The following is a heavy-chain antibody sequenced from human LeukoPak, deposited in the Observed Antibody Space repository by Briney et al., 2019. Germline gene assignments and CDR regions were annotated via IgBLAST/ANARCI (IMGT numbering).Heavy chain of an antibody. J-gene: IGHJ4*02. CDR2: ISSSSSTI. CDR3: AKDLNYYDSSGPDY. CDR1: GFTFSSYS. V-gene: IGHV3-48*01. Sequence: HPGGSLRLSCAASGFTFSSYSMNWVRQAPGKGLEWVSYISSSSSTIYYADSVKGRFTISRDNSKNTLYLQMNSLRAEDTAVYYCAKDLNYYDSSGPDYWGQGTLVTVSS. D-gene: IGHD3-22*01.